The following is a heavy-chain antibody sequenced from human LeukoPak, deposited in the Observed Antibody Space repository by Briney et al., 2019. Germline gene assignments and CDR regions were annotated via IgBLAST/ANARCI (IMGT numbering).Heavy chain of an antibody. CDR1: GGSFSGYY. V-gene: IGHV4-34*01. Sequence: SETLSLTCAVYGGSFSGYYWSWIRQPPGKGLEWIGEINHSGSTNYNPSLKSRVTISVDTSKNQFSLKLSSVTAADTAVYYCARARAAAGYYYYYGMDVWGQGTTVTVSS. D-gene: IGHD6-13*01. CDR2: INHSGST. J-gene: IGHJ6*02. CDR3: ARARAAAGYYYYYGMDV.